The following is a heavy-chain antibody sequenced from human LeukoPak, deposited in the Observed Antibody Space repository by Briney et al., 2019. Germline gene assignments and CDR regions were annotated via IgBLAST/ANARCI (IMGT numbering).Heavy chain of an antibody. V-gene: IGHV1-58*01. J-gene: IGHJ4*02. CDR3: AAADYYGSLFYFDF. Sequence: SVKVSCTASGFTFTSSAAQWVRQARGQRLEWIGWIVVGSGNTNSTQKSQERVTITRDMSTSTAYMELSSLRSEDTAVYYCAAADYYGSLFYFDFWGQGTLVTVSS. D-gene: IGHD3-10*01. CDR1: GFTFTSSA. CDR2: IVVGSGNT.